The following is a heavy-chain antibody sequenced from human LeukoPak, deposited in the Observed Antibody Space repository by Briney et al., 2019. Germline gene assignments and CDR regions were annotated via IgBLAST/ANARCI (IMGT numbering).Heavy chain of an antibody. V-gene: IGHV4-34*01. Sequence: SETLSLTCAVYGGSFSGYYWSWIRQPPGKGLEWIGEINHSGSTNYNPSLKSRVTISVDTSKNQFSLKLSSVTAADTAVYYCARGRGRPLLKRYYGMDVWGQGTTVTVFS. CDR2: INHSGST. J-gene: IGHJ6*02. D-gene: IGHD2-21*02. CDR1: GGSFSGYY. CDR3: ARGRGRPLLKRYYGMDV.